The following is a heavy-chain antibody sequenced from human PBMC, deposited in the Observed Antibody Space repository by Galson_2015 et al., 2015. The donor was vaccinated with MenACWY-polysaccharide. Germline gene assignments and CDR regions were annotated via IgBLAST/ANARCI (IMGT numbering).Heavy chain of an antibody. CDR2: IYYSGSA. D-gene: IGHD2-15*01. J-gene: IGHJ5*02. Sequence: SETLSLTCTVSGGSISSYYWSWIRQPPGKGLEWIGYIYYSGSANYNPSLRSRVTISVDTSKNQFSLKLSSVTAADTAVYYCARDVVVAATHLRWFDPWGQGTLVTVSS. V-gene: IGHV4-59*01. CDR1: GGSISSYY. CDR3: ARDVVVAATHLRWFDP.